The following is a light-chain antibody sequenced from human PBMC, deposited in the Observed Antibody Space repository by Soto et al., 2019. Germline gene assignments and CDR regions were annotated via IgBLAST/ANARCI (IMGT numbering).Light chain of an antibody. CDR2: GAS. V-gene: IGKV3-20*01. J-gene: IGKJ1*01. Sequence: NVLPQSPGTLSLSPGERATLSCRASQSVSSSYLAWYQQKPGQAPRLLIYGASSRATGIPDRFSGSGSGTDFTLTISRLEPEDFAVYNCQQYGSSPSTFGQGTKVEIK. CDR1: QSVSSSY. CDR3: QQYGSSPST.